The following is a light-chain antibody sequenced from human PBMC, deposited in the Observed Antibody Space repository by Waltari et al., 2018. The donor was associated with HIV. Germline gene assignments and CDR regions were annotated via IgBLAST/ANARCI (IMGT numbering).Light chain of an antibody. V-gene: IGKV1-27*01. J-gene: IGKJ1*01. CDR3: QKYDSAPWT. CDR1: QDITNY. CDR2: GAS. Sequence: DVQMTQSPPSLSASVGDRVIITCRPSQDITNYLAWYQQKPGKAPALLIYGASTLKSGVPLRFSGSGSGTDFTLTISGLRPEDAAIYYCQKYDSAPWTFGQGTKVDI.